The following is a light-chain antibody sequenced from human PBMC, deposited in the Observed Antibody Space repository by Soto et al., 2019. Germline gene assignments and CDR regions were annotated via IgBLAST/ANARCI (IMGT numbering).Light chain of an antibody. CDR3: QQYGSSST. J-gene: IGKJ4*01. Sequence: DIVLTQSPCTLSLSPGDRATISCRASQSVDSNYLAWYQQKPGQAPRLLIYAATSMAIGIPDRFSGSGSGTDFTLTISRLEPEDFAVYYCQQYGSSSTFGGGTKVEIK. V-gene: IGKV3-20*01. CDR2: AAT. CDR1: QSVDSNY.